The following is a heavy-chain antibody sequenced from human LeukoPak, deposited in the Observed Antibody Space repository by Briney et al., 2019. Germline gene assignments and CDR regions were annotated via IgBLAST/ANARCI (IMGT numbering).Heavy chain of an antibody. D-gene: IGHD3-22*01. CDR1: GGSISSGGYY. Sequence: SETLSLTCTVSGGSISSGGYYWSWIRQHPGKGLEWIGYIYYSGSTYYNPSLKSRVTISVDTSKNQFSPKLSSVTAADTAVYYCARDAHDSSGFDYWGQGTLVTVSS. V-gene: IGHV4-31*03. CDR2: IYYSGST. CDR3: ARDAHDSSGFDY. J-gene: IGHJ4*02.